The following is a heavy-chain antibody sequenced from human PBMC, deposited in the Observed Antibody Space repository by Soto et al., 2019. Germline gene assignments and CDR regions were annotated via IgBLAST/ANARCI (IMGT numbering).Heavy chain of an antibody. CDR3: ARGGTYYDFWSGYCYFDY. D-gene: IGHD3-3*01. CDR1: GYTFTSYG. CDR2: ISAYNGNT. Sequence: ASVKVSCKASGYTFTSYGISWVRQAPGQGLEWMGWISAYNGNTNYAQKLQGRVTMTTDTSTSTAYMELRSLRSDDTVVYYCARGGTYYDFWSGYCYFDYWGQGTLVTVSS. V-gene: IGHV1-18*01. J-gene: IGHJ4*02.